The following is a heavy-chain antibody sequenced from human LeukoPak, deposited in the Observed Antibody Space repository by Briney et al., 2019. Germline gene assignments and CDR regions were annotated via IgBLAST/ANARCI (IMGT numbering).Heavy chain of an antibody. CDR1: GFTFSSYT. J-gene: IGHJ4*02. D-gene: IGHD3-22*01. Sequence: GGSLRLSCAASGFTFSSYTIHWVRQAPGKGLEWVAVISYDGSNKYYADSVKGRFTISRDNSKRTLNLQMNSLRPEDTAMYYRARGAYYYVGSGYVDYWGQGTLVTVSS. CDR2: ISYDGSNK. CDR3: ARGAYYYVGSGYVDY. V-gene: IGHV3-30*04.